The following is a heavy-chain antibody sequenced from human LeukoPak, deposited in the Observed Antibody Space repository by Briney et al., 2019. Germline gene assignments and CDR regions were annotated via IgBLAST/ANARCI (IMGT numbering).Heavy chain of an antibody. V-gene: IGHV3-21*04. CDR1: GFTFSSYS. J-gene: IGHJ4*02. D-gene: IGHD3-10*01. Sequence: SGGSLRLSCAASGFTFSSYSMNWVRQAPGKGLEWVSSISSSSSYIYYADSVKGRFTISRDNAKNSLYLQMNSLRAEDTALYYCATRYASGPIADYWGQGTLVTVSS. CDR2: ISSSSSYI. CDR3: ATRYASGPIADY.